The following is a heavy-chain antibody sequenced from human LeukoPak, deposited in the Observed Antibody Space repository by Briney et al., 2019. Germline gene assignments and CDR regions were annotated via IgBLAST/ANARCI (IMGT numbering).Heavy chain of an antibody. D-gene: IGHD1-1*01. Sequence: GGSLRLSCAASGFTFSNYAMSWVRQARAGGLEWVSSLRGDGETFYADSVKGRFTLSRDDSRNTVYLQLNNLRVEDTAVYYCAKASWVSNVDAVLWGQGTLVTVSS. J-gene: IGHJ4*02. CDR2: LRGDGET. CDR1: GFTFSNYA. CDR3: AKASWVSNVDAVL. V-gene: IGHV3-23*01.